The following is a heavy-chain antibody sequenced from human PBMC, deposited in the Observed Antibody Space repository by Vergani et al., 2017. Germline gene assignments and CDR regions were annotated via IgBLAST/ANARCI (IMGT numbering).Heavy chain of an antibody. J-gene: IGHJ6*02. CDR1: GYTFTSYY. D-gene: IGHD6-6*01. CDR3: VAGSSVTKGHYYYYYGMDV. Sequence: QVQLVQSGAEVKKPGASVKVSCKASGYTFTSYYMHWVRPAPGQGLGWMGRIIHILGIANYAHKFQGRVTITADNSTRTAYMELSSLGSEDTAVYYCVAGSSVTKGHYYYYYGMDVWGQGTTVTVAS. CDR2: IIHILGIA. V-gene: IGHV1-69*09.